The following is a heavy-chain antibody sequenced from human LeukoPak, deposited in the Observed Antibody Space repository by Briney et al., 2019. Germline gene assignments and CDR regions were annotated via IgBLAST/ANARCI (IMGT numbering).Heavy chain of an antibody. CDR2: IIPILGIA. CDR1: GGTFSSYT. Sequence: GASVKVSCKASGGTFSSYTISWVRQAPGQGLEWVGRIIPILGIANYAQKFQGRVTITADKSTSTAYMELSSLRSEDTAVYYCARDGYWNYSYWFDPWGQGTLVTVSS. V-gene: IGHV1-69*04. D-gene: IGHD1-7*01. J-gene: IGHJ5*02. CDR3: ARDGYWNYSYWFDP.